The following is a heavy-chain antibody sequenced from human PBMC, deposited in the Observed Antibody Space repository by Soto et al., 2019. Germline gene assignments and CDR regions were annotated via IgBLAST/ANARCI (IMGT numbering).Heavy chain of an antibody. CDR2: IYHSGST. V-gene: IGHV4-30-2*01. Sequence: TLSLTCAVSGGSISSGGYSWSWIRQPPGKGLEWIGYIYHSGSTYYNPSLKSRVTISVDRSKNQFSLKVSSVTAADTAVYYCARGTYCGDDCHYYFDSWGQGTLVTVSS. J-gene: IGHJ4*02. CDR1: GGSISSGGYS. D-gene: IGHD2-21*02. CDR3: ARGTYCGDDCHYYFDS.